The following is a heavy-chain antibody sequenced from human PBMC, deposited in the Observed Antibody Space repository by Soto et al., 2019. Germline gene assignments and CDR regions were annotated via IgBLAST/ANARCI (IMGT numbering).Heavy chain of an antibody. V-gene: IGHV3-21*01. CDR2: ISRSAGNT. J-gene: IGHJ3*02. CDR1: GFTFSSYS. CDR3: ARDQVPGLDAFDI. Sequence: EVQLVESGGGLVKPGGSLRLSCAASGFTFSSYSMTGVRQAPGKGREWVSSISRSAGNTYYADSVKGRFTISRDNAKNSMYLQMNSLRAEDTAVYYCARDQVPGLDAFDIWGQGTMVTVSS.